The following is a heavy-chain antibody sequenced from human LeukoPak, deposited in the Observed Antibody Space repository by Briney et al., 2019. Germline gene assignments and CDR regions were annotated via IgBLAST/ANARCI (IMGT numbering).Heavy chain of an antibody. CDR2: IYYSGST. Sequence: SETLSLTCTVSGGSISSYYWSWIRQPPGKGLEWIGYIYYSGSTNYNPSLKSRVTISVDTSRNQFSLKLSSVTAADTAVYYCAKGHTAMATFDIWGQGTMVTVSS. CDR1: GGSISSYY. CDR3: AKGHTAMATFDI. V-gene: IGHV4-59*01. D-gene: IGHD5-18*01. J-gene: IGHJ3*02.